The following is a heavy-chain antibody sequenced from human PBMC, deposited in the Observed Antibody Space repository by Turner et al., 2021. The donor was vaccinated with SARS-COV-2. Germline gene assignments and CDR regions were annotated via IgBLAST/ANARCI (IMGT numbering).Heavy chain of an antibody. CDR1: SCTCSSLI. D-gene: IGHD2-15*01. V-gene: IGHV1-69*04. Sequence: QVQLVQPGAGVWKPGSSVKVSCRASSCTCSSLISNWVRHALGQGLEWMGGILALTGIANYAQKFQGRATVTADITTRTVYMELSSLRSEDTAVYYWARDRRSLYCSGGSCYYYYGMDVWGQGTTVTVSS. CDR2: ILALTGIA. CDR3: ARDRRSLYCSGGSCYYYYGMDV. J-gene: IGHJ6*02.